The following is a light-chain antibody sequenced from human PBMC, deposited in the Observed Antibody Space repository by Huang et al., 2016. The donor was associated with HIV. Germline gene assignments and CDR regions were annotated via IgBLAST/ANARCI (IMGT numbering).Light chain of an antibody. Sequence: LTQSPDTLYLSPGERATLACRASQIISSAFVAWYQQKPGQAPSILLYGASNWATGIPDRFSGSGSGTDFTLIISRLEPEDFAVYYCQQYGYSPLFTFGPGTKVDIK. J-gene: IGKJ3*01. CDR3: QQYGYSPLFT. V-gene: IGKV3-20*01. CDR2: GAS. CDR1: QIISSAF.